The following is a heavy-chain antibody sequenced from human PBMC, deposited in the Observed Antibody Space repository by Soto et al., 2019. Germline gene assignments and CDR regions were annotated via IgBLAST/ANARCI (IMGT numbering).Heavy chain of an antibody. CDR1: GGTFSSYA. CDR2: IIPIFGTA. J-gene: IGHJ6*02. Sequence: SVQVSCKASGGTFSSYAISWVRQAPGQGLEWMGGIIPIFGTANYAQKFQGRVTITADESTSTAYMELSSLRSEDTAVYYCARKREDTGEYYGMDGWGQGTTITVSS. D-gene: IGHD4-17*01. CDR3: ARKREDTGEYYGMDG. V-gene: IGHV1-69*13.